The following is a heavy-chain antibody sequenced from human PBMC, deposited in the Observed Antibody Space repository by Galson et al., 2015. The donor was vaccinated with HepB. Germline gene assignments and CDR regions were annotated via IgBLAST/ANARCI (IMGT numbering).Heavy chain of an antibody. Sequence: SVKVSCKASGGTFSSYAISWVRQAPGQGLEWMGGIIPIFGTANYAQKFQGRVTITADESTSTAYMELSSLRSEDTAVYYCARDLDYGDYGGDWYFELWGRGTLVTVSS. CDR1: GGTFSSYA. CDR3: ARDLDYGDYGGDWYFEL. D-gene: IGHD4-17*01. CDR2: IIPIFGTA. V-gene: IGHV1-69*13. J-gene: IGHJ2*01.